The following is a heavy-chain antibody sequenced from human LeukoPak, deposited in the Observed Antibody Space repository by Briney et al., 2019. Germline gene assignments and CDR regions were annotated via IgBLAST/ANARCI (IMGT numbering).Heavy chain of an antibody. CDR3: ARSARSGSYLSP. V-gene: IGHV3-20*04. CDR1: GFNFDDYG. CDR2: INWNGGRT. J-gene: IGHJ4*02. Sequence: GGSLRLSCAASGFNFDDYGMSWVRQVPGKGLEWVSGINWNGGRTSYADSVKGRFTIARDNAKNSLYLQMNSLRAEDTAVYYCARSARSGSYLSPWGQGTLVTVSS. D-gene: IGHD3-10*01.